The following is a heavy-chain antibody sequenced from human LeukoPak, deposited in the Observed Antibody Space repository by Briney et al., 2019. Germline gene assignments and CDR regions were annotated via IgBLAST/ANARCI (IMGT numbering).Heavy chain of an antibody. J-gene: IGHJ6*03. Sequence: ASVTVSCKVSGDTFTKLDINWVRQATGQGLEWMGWMNPQSGNTGYAQKFQGRVTMTRSTSINTAYMELSSLRSEDAAVYYCARAGIFAPETNSYYYMDVWGEGTTVTVSS. CDR2: MNPQSGNT. CDR1: GDTFTKLD. D-gene: IGHD2-15*01. CDR3: ARAGIFAPETNSYYYMDV. V-gene: IGHV1-8*01.